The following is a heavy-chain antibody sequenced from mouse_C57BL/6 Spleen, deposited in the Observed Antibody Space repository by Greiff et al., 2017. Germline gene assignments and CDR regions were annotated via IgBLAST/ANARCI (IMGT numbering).Heavy chain of an antibody. CDR3: ASGTPDY. CDR1: GYAFTSSW. CDR2: IYPGDGDT. V-gene: IGHV1-82*01. Sequence: QVQLQQSGPELVKPGASVKISCKASGYAFTSSWMNWVKQRPGKGLEWIGGIYPGDGDTNYNGKFKGKATMTADTSSSTAYMQLSSLTSEDAAVYYCASGTPDYWGQGTTLTVSA. D-gene: IGHD1-1*01. J-gene: IGHJ2*01.